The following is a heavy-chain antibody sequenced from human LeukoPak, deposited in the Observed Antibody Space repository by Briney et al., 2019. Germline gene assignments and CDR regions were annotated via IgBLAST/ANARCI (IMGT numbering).Heavy chain of an antibody. Sequence: GGSLRLSCAASGFTFSSYSMNWVRQAPGKGLEWVSVIYSGGSTYYADSVKGRFTISRHNSKNTLYLQMNSLRAEDTAVYYCASGYSYKDYFDYWGQGTLVTVSS. CDR2: IYSGGST. V-gene: IGHV3-53*04. D-gene: IGHD5-18*01. CDR3: ASGYSYKDYFDY. J-gene: IGHJ4*02. CDR1: GFTFSSYS.